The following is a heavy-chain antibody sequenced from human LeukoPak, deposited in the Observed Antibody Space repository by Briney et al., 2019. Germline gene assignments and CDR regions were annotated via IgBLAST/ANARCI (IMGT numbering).Heavy chain of an antibody. J-gene: IGHJ6*03. CDR3: AKSPYSSGYYYYYMDV. CDR1: GFTFDDYA. V-gene: IGHV3-43D*03. D-gene: IGHD6-19*01. Sequence: GGSLRLSCAASGFTFDDYAMHWVRQAPGKGLEWVSLISWDGGSTYYADSVKGRFTISRDNSKNSLYLQMNSLRAEDTALYYCAKSPYSSGYYYYYMDVWGKGTTVTVSS. CDR2: ISWDGGST.